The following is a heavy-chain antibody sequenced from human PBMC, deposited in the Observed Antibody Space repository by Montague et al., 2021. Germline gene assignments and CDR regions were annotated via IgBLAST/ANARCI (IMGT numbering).Heavy chain of an antibody. CDR3: ARGQWLVPYYLDS. D-gene: IGHD6-19*01. CDR2: IYYTGSS. J-gene: IGHJ4*02. V-gene: IGHV4-61*01. CDR1: GGSVSTGNYY. Sequence: SETLSLTCNVSGGSVSTGNYYWTWIRQPPEKELEWIGYIYYTGSSKYNPTLESRVTISISTSKKQFTLKLSSVTAADTAVYYCARGQWLVPYYLDSWGQGTLVTVSS.